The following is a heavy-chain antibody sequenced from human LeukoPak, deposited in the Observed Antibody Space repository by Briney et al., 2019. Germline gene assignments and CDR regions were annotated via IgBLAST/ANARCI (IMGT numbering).Heavy chain of an antibody. Sequence: GASVKVSCKASGYTFTSYDINWVRQATGQGLEWMGWMNPNSGNTGYAQKFQGRVTITRNTSISTAYMELSSLRSEDTAVYYCARDSPPFKDYYDSSGYLNWFDPWGQGTLVTVSS. D-gene: IGHD3-22*01. J-gene: IGHJ5*02. V-gene: IGHV1-8*03. CDR2: MNPNSGNT. CDR3: ARDSPPFKDYYDSSGYLNWFDP. CDR1: GYTFTSYD.